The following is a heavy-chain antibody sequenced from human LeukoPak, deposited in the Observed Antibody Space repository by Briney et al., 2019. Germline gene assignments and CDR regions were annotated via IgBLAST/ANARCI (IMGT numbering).Heavy chain of an antibody. CDR3: ARDRGYCSGGGCYSAVYYYGMDV. D-gene: IGHD2-15*01. CDR2: VTSSSSTI. CDR1: GFSFSSYN. Sequence: GGSLRLSCAASGFSFSSYNMNWVRQAPGKGLEWVSYVTSSSSTIYYADSVKGRFTISRDNAKNSLYLQMNTLRAEDTAVYYCARDRGYCSGGGCYSAVYYYGMDVWGQGTTVTVSS. V-gene: IGHV3-48*01. J-gene: IGHJ6*02.